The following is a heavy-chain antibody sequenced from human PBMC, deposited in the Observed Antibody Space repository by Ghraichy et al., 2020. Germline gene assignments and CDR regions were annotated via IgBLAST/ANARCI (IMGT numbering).Heavy chain of an antibody. CDR3: ARETPTITMVQGVKRGPFDY. CDR1: GGTFSSYA. CDR2: IIPIFGTV. V-gene: IGHV1-69*13. D-gene: IGHD3-10*01. Sequence: SVKVSCKASGGTFSSYAINWVRQAPGQGLEWMGGIIPIFGTVNYAQKFQGRVTITADESTSTAYMELISLRSEDTAVYYCARETPTITMVQGVKRGPFDYWGQGTLVTVSS. J-gene: IGHJ4*02.